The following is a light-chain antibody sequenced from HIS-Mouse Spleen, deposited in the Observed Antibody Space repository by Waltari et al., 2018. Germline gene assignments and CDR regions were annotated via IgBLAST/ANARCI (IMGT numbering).Light chain of an antibody. Sequence: QSALTQPRSVSGSPGQSVPISCTGTSRAVGGYNYVSWYQQHPGKAPKLMIYDVSKRPSGVPDRFSGSKSGNTASLTISGLQAEDEADYYCCSYAGSYTYVFGTGTKVTVL. V-gene: IGLV2-11*01. CDR1: SRAVGGYNY. CDR2: DVS. CDR3: CSYAGSYTYV. J-gene: IGLJ1*01.